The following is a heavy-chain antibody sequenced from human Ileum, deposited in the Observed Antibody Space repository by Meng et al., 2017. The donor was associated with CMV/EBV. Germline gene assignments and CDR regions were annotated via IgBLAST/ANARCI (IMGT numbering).Heavy chain of an antibody. CDR3: TRPSMGLDSLWGSPFDF. CDR2: IRSKTNDYAT. D-gene: IGHD3-16*01. J-gene: IGHJ4*02. CDR1: GFTFSGSA. V-gene: IGHV3-73*01. Sequence: GESLKISCAASGFTFSGSAMHWVRQASGKGLEWVGRIRSKTNDYATAYAASVKGRFIISRDDSKNTAYLQMSSLKTEDTAVYFCTRPSMGLDSLWGSPFDFWGRGTLVTVSS.